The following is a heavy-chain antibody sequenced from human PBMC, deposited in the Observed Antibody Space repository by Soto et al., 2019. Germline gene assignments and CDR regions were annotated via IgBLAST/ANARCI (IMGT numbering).Heavy chain of an antibody. V-gene: IGHV3-49*04. CDR3: TRDSPPYYDFWSGYIRFGP. J-gene: IGHJ5*02. Sequence: PGGTLRLSCTASGFTFGDYAMSWVRQAPGKGLEWVGFIRSRAYGGTTEYAASVKGRFTISRDDSNSIAYLQMNSLKTEDTAVYYCTRDSPPYYDFWSGYIRFGPWGQGTLVAVSS. CDR2: IRSRAYGGTT. CDR1: GFTFGDYA. D-gene: IGHD3-3*01.